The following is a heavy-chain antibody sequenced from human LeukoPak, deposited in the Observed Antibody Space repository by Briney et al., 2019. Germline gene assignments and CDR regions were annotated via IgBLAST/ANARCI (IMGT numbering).Heavy chain of an antibody. D-gene: IGHD1-26*01. CDR1: GYSISSGYY. J-gene: IGHJ4*02. V-gene: IGHV4-38-2*01. CDR2: IYHSGST. Sequence: PSETLSLTCAVAGYSISSGYYWGWIRQPPGKGLEWIGSIYHSGSTYYNPSLKSRVTISVDTSKNQFSLKLSSVTAADTAVYYCARREYSGSQIEYFDYWGQGTLVTVSS. CDR3: ARREYSGSQIEYFDY.